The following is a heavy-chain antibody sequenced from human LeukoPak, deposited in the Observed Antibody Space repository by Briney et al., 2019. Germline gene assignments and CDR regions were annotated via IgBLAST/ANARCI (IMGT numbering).Heavy chain of an antibody. J-gene: IGHJ4*02. V-gene: IGHV2-5*02. D-gene: IGHD3-9*01. CDR1: GFPLSTSGVG. CDR2: IYWDDDK. CDR3: ARTYYDILTGYSGFDY. Sequence: GSGPTLVKPTQTLTLTCTFSGFPLSTSGVGVGWIRQPPGKALEWLALIYWDDDKRYSPSLKSRHTITKDTSKNQVVLTMTNMDPVDTATYYCARTYYDILTGYSGFDYWGQGTLVTVSS.